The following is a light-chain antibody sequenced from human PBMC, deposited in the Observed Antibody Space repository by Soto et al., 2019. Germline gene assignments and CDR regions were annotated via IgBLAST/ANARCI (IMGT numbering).Light chain of an antibody. J-gene: IGKJ5*01. CDR1: QSVSSSY. CDR3: QQYGTSPIT. CDR2: VAS. Sequence: EIVLTQSPGTLSLSPGERVTLSCRASQSVSSSYLAWYQQKPGQAPRLLIYVASSRATGIPDRFSGSGSGTDFTLTISRLETEDFAVYYCQQYGTSPITFGQGTRLEIK. V-gene: IGKV3-20*01.